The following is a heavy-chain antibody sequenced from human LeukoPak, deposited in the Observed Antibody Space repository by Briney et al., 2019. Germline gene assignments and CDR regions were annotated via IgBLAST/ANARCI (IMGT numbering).Heavy chain of an antibody. CDR2: IYHSEST. CDR1: GGAISSYY. V-gene: IGHV4-59*01. CDR3: ARRRDGYEVLDY. J-gene: IGHJ4*02. D-gene: IGHD5-24*01. Sequence: PSETLSLTCTVSGGAISSYYWSWIRQPPGKGLEWIGYIYHSESTNYNPSLKSRVTISVDTSKNQFSLKLSSVTAADTAVYYCARRRDGYEVLDYWGQGTLVTVSS.